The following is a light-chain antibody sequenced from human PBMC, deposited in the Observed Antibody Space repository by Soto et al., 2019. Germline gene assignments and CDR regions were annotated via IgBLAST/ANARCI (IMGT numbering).Light chain of an antibody. J-gene: IGKJ1*01. CDR2: DAS. CDR3: QQYNNWPPRT. Sequence: IVITQSPATLSVSPGERATLSCRASQSISSNLAWYQQKPGQAPRLLIYDASTRATGIPARFSGSGSGTEFTLTISSLQSEDVAVYYCQQYNNWPPRTFGQGTKVEIK. CDR1: QSISSN. V-gene: IGKV3-15*01.